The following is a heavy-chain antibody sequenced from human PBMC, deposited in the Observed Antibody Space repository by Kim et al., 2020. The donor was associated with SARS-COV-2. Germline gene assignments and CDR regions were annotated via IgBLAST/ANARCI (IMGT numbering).Heavy chain of an antibody. CDR3: ARLRKIQKTGTSYTPSSGPLDP. J-gene: IGHJ5*02. V-gene: IGHV1-3*01. Sequence: ASVKVSCKASGYTFTSYAMHWVRQAPGQRLEWMGWINAGNGNTKYSQKFQGRVTITRDTSASTAYMELSSLRSEDTAVYYCARLRKIQKTGTSYTPSSGPLDPWGQGTLVTVSS. CDR2: INAGNGNT. CDR1: GYTFTSYA. D-gene: IGHD6-19*01.